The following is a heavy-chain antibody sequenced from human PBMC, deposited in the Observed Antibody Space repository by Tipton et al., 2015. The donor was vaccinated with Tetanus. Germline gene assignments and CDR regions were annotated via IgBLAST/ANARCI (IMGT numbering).Heavy chain of an antibody. J-gene: IGHJ4*02. D-gene: IGHD6-6*01. V-gene: IGHV3-53*01. Sequence: SLRLSCAASGFTVTSTYMAWVRQTPGKGLEWVSSIYSDSTTYYRDSVRGRFTTSRDSSKNSFHLQLNNLRDEDTAIYFCAKSEARLGTSSSLDWGQGTLVTVSS. CDR1: GFTVTSTY. CDR3: AKSEARLGTSSSLD. CDR2: IYSDSTT.